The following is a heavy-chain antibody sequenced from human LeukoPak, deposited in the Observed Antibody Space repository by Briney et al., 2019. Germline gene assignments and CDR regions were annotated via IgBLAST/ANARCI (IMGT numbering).Heavy chain of an antibody. V-gene: IGHV5-51*01. D-gene: IGHD2-21*02. CDR3: MSRAYCDGDCTRAYYSYFGMDV. J-gene: IGHJ6*02. Sequence: GESLRISCKGSGYSSVSYWIGWGRQMPGKGLEGVGIIYPSDSKTMYSPSFQGQVTISADKSISTAYLQWDRLKASDTAMYFWMSRAYCDGDCTRAYYSYFGMDVWGQGTAVTVSS. CDR2: IYPSDSKT. CDR1: GYSSVSYW.